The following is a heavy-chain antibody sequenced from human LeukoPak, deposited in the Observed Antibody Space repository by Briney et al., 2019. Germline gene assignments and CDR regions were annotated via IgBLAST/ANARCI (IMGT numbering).Heavy chain of an antibody. D-gene: IGHD4-23*01. CDR3: ARVPRWYVIDY. CDR1: GFTFSSYW. V-gene: IGHV3-7*02. Sequence: PGGSLRLSCAASGFTFSSYWMSWVRQAPGKGLEWVANIKEDGSEKNYVDSVKGRFTISRDNAKNSLYLQMNSLRAEDTAVYYCARVPRWYVIDYWGQGTLVTVSS. CDR2: IKEDGSEK. J-gene: IGHJ4*02.